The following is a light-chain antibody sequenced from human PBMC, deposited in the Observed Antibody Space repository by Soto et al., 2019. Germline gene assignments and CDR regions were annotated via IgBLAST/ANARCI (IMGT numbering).Light chain of an antibody. CDR1: QSISRW. CDR2: DAS. J-gene: IGKJ3*01. V-gene: IGKV1-5*01. CDR3: QQLNSHFLGT. Sequence: DIQMTPFPSTPSSSFRDRVNITCRASQSISRWLAWYQQKPGNAPKLLIYDASSLESGVPSRFSGSGSGTEFTLTISSLQPEDFATYYCQQLNSHFLGTFGPGTKVDIK.